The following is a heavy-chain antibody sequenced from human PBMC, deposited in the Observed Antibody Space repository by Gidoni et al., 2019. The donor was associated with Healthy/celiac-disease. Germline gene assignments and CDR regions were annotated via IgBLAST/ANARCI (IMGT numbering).Heavy chain of an antibody. Sequence: EVQLVQSGAAVKQPGESLKISCTGSGYSFTSFWIGWVRQMPGKGLEWMGIIYPGDSDTRYSPSFQGQVTISHDKSISTAYLQWSSLKASDTAMYYCARHGLTMVRGVLEGYPDDFYYYYGMDVWGQGTTVTVSS. CDR1: GYSFTSFW. V-gene: IGHV5-51*01. CDR3: ARHGLTMVRGVLEGYPDDFYYYYGMDV. J-gene: IGHJ6*02. CDR2: IYPGDSDT. D-gene: IGHD3-10*01.